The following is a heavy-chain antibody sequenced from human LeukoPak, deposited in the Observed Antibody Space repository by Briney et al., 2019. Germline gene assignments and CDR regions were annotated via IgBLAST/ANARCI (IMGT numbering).Heavy chain of an antibody. CDR1: GFTVSSNY. J-gene: IGHJ4*02. Sequence: GGSLRLSCAASGFTVSSNYMSWVRQAPGKGLEWVSVIYSGGSTYYADSVKGRFTISRDNSKNTLYLQMNSLRAEDTAVYYCAGQQWLYAGIDYWGQGTLVTVSS. CDR2: IYSGGST. D-gene: IGHD6-19*01. CDR3: AGQQWLYAGIDY. V-gene: IGHV3-53*01.